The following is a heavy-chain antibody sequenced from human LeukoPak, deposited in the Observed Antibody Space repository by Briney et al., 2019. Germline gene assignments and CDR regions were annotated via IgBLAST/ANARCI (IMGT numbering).Heavy chain of an antibody. D-gene: IGHD3-22*01. V-gene: IGHV5-51*01. CDR3: ARRRNYYDSSGYYYSSYYSDY. Sequence: GESLKISCKGSGYSFTSYWIGWVRQMPGKGLEWMGIIYPGDSDTRYSPSFQGQVTISADKSISTAYLQWSSLKASDTAIYYCARRRNYYDSSGYYYSSYYSDYWGQGTLVTVSS. CDR2: IYPGDSDT. J-gene: IGHJ4*02. CDR1: GYSFTSYW.